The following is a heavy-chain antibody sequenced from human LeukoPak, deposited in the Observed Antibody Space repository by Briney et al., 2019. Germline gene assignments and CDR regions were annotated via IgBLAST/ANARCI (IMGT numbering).Heavy chain of an antibody. D-gene: IGHD4-11*01. J-gene: IGHJ4*02. CDR3: ARSSTTVSGPH. CDR2: ISRSGGST. Sequence: GASLRLSCAASGFTFSSYAMSWVRQAPGKGLEWVSAISRSGGSTYYADSVKGRFTISRDNSKNTLYLQMNSLRAEDTAVYFCARSSTTVSGPHWGQGTLVTVSS. CDR1: GFTFSSYA. V-gene: IGHV3-23*01.